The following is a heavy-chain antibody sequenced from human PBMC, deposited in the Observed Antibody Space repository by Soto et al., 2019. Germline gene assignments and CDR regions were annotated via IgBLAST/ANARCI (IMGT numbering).Heavy chain of an antibody. Sequence: ASVKVSCKASGYTFITYGVTWVRQAPGQGLEWMGWISAYNGDTNYAQNLQGRVTMTTDTSTTTAYMELRSLGSDDTAVYYCARGGGGTTSLKLPFWGQGTLVTVSS. CDR2: ISAYNGDT. J-gene: IGHJ4*02. CDR1: GYTFITYG. V-gene: IGHV1-18*01. CDR3: ARGGGGTTSLKLPF. D-gene: IGHD1-7*01.